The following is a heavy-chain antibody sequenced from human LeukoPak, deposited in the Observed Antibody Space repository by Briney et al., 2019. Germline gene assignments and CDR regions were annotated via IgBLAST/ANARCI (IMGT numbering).Heavy chain of an antibody. CDR3: YVAAIFRAFGY. CDR1: GGTFSSYA. J-gene: IGHJ4*02. Sequence: ASVKVSCKASGGTFSSYAISWVRQAPGQGLEWMGWINPNSGGTNYAQKFQGRVTMTRDTSISTAYMELSRLRSDDTAVYYCYVAAIFRAFGYWGQGTLVSVSS. CDR2: INPNSGGT. V-gene: IGHV1-2*02. D-gene: IGHD5-12*01.